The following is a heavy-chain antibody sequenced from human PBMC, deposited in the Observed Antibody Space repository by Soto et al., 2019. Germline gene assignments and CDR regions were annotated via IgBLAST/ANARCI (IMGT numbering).Heavy chain of an antibody. CDR3: ARVMPGVLLWFGGLDV. J-gene: IGHJ6*04. V-gene: IGHV4-39*07. Sequence: SETLSLTCTVSGGSISSSSYYWGWIRQPPGKGLEWIGYIYYSGSTNYNPSLKSRVTISVDTSKNQFSLKLSSVTAADTAVYYCARVMPGVLLWFGGLDVWGKGTTVTVSS. CDR1: GGSISSSSYY. D-gene: IGHD3-10*01. CDR2: IYYSGST.